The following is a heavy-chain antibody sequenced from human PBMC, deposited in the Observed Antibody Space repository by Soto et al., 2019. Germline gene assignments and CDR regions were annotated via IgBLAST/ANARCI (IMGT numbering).Heavy chain of an antibody. CDR2: TRNKPNNYIT. D-gene: IGHD1-26*01. CDR1: GFTLSDHH. CDR3: VRDLGASGLDC. J-gene: IGHJ4*02. V-gene: IGHV3-72*01. Sequence: VSGGGLVQPGGSLRLSCAASGFTLSDHHMVWVRQAPGKGLEWVGRTRNKPNNYITEYAASLKGRFIISRDSSESSLYLQMNSLKVEDTAVYYCVRDLGASGLDCCGQGTLVSVSS.